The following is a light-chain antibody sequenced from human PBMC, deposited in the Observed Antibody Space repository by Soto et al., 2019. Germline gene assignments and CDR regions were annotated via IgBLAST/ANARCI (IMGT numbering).Light chain of an antibody. CDR3: QQYGSSPIT. CDR2: GAS. CDR1: QSVASSL. Sequence: EVALTQSPGTLSLSPGERATLSCRASQSVASSLLAWYQQKPGQAPRLLIYGASSRATGSPDRFSGSGSGTDFTLTISRLDPEDFAVYYCQQYGSSPITFGQGTRLEIK. V-gene: IGKV3-20*01. J-gene: IGKJ5*01.